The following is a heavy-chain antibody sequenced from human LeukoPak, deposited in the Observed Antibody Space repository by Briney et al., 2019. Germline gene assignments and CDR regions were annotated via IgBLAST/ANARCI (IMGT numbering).Heavy chain of an antibody. CDR3: TRALPRVPFDP. CDR2: VASDGSST. V-gene: IGHV3-74*01. D-gene: IGHD2-15*01. CDR1: GFTFSSYW. J-gene: IGHJ5*02. Sequence: GGSLRLSCTAPGFTFSSYWMHWVRQAPGKGLVWVSRVASDGSSTNYADSVKGRFSISRDNAKNTLYLQMNSLRAEGTAVYYCTRALPRVPFDPWGQGTLVTVSS.